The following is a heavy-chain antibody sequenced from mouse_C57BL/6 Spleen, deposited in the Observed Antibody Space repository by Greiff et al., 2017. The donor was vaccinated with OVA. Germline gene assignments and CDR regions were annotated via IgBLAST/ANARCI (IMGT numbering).Heavy chain of an antibody. Sequence: EVQLQQSGPELVKPGASVKISCKASGYTFTDYYMNWVKQSHGKSLEWIGDINPNNGGTSYNQKFKGKATLTVDKSSSTAYMELRSLTSEDSAVYYCASVAEGYWGQGTTLTVSS. J-gene: IGHJ2*01. CDR1: GYTFTDYY. V-gene: IGHV1-26*01. D-gene: IGHD1-1*02. CDR2: INPNNGGT. CDR3: ASVAEGY.